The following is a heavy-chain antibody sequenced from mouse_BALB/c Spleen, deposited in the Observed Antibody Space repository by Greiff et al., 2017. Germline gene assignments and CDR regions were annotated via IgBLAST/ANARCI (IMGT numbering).Heavy chain of an antibody. CDR3: ARHWILLRSYAMDY. CDR2: ISSGGGST. CDR1: GFAFSSYD. Sequence: EVQVVESGGGLVKPGGSLKLSCAASGFAFSSYDMSWVRQTPEKRLEWVAYISSGGGSTYYPDTVKGRFTISRDNAKNTLYLQMSSLKSEDTAMYYCARHWILLRSYAMDYWGQGTSVTVSS. J-gene: IGHJ4*01. V-gene: IGHV5-12-1*01. D-gene: IGHD1-1*01.